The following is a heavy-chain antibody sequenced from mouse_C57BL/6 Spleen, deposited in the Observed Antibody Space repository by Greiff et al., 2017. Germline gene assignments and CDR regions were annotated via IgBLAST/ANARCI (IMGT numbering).Heavy chain of an antibody. D-gene: IGHD1-1*01. CDR2: INPYNGDT. CDR3: ARSYYGSSYDFDY. Sequence: EVQLQESGPELVKPGDSVKISCKASGYSFTGYFMNWVMQSHGKSLEWIGRINPYNGDTFYNQKFKGKATLTVDKSSSTAHMELRSLTSEDSAVYYCARSYYGSSYDFDYWDQGTTLTVSS. J-gene: IGHJ2*01. CDR1: GYSFTGYF. V-gene: IGHV1-20*01.